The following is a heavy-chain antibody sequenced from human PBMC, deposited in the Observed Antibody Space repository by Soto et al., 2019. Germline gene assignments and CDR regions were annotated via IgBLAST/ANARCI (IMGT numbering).Heavy chain of an antibody. CDR3: ASQILASGSCFDY. D-gene: IGHD3-10*01. J-gene: IGHJ4*02. V-gene: IGHV4-39*01. CDR2: IYFSGTT. Sequence: SETLSLTCNVSGGSISSRTYYWGWIRQPPGKGLEWIGSIYFSGTTYYNPSLKSRVTISVDTSKNQFSLKLSSVTAAGTAVFYCASQILASGSCFDYWGQGALVTVSS. CDR1: GGSISSRTYY.